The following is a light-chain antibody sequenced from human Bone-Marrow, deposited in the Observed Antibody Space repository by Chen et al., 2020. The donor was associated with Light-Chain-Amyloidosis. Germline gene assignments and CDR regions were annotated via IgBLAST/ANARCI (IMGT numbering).Light chain of an antibody. CDR3: QVWERSSDRPV. CDR2: DDS. Sequence: SYVLTQPSSVSVAPGQTATIACGGNNIGSTSVHWYQQTPGQAPLLVVYDDSDRPSGIPERLSGANSGNTAIRTISRVEAGDEADDDGQVWERSSDRPVFGGGTKLSVL. CDR1: NIGSTS. J-gene: IGLJ3*02. V-gene: IGLV3-21*02.